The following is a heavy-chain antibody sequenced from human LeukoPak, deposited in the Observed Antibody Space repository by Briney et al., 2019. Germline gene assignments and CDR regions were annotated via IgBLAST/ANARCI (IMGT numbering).Heavy chain of an antibody. V-gene: IGHV3-33*06. CDR3: AKDHDSSEVPHDFDY. Sequence: GRSLRLSCATSGFTFSSFGMHWVRQAPGKGLEWVAVIWYDGTNKYYADSVKGRFTISRDNSKNTLYLQMNSLRAEDTAVYYCAKDHDSSEVPHDFDYWGQGTLVTVSS. CDR2: IWYDGTNK. D-gene: IGHD3-22*01. CDR1: GFTFSSFG. J-gene: IGHJ4*02.